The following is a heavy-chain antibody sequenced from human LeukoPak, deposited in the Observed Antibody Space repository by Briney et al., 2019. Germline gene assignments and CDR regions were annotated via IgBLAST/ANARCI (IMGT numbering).Heavy chain of an antibody. J-gene: IGHJ4*02. V-gene: IGHV1-2*06. D-gene: IGHD3-10*01. CDR2: INPNRGGT. CDR3: ASSITMVRGVAY. CDR1: GYTFTGYY. Sequence: ASVTVSCKASGYTFTGYYMHWVRQAPGQGLEWMGRINPNRGGTNYAQKFQGRVTMTRDTSISTAYMELSRLRSDDTAVYYCASSITMVRGVAYWGQGTLVTVSS.